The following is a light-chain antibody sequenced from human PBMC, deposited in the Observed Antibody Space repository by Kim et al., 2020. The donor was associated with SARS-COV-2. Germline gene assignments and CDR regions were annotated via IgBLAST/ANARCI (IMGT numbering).Light chain of an antibody. J-gene: IGLJ1*01. V-gene: IGLV3-19*01. CDR1: SLRSYY. CDR2: GKN. CDR3: NSRDSSGNLYV. Sequence: SSELTQDPAVSVALGQTVRITCQGDSLRSYYASWYQQKPGQAPVLVIYGKNNRPSGIPDRFSGSSSGNTDSLTITGAQAEDEADYYCNSRDSSGNLYVFGTGTKVTVL.